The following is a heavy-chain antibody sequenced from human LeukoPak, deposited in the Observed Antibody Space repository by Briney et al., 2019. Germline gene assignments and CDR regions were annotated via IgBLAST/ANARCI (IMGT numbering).Heavy chain of an antibody. CDR3: AREPELRYFDWFRPLPYYFDY. Sequence: GGSPRLSCAASGFTFSGYSMNWVRQAPGKGLEWVSYISSSSSTIYYADSVKGRFTISRDNAKNSLYLQMNSLRAEDTAVYYCAREPELRYFDWFRPLPYYFDYWGQGTLVTVSS. V-gene: IGHV3-48*01. CDR2: ISSSSSTI. D-gene: IGHD3-9*01. J-gene: IGHJ4*02. CDR1: GFTFSGYS.